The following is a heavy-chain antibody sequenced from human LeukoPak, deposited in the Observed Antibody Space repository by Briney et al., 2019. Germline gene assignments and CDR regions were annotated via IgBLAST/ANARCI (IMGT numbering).Heavy chain of an antibody. CDR1: GYTFTGYY. CDR2: INPNSGGT. V-gene: IGHV1-2*02. D-gene: IGHD6-6*01. Sequence: GASVKVSCKASGYTFTGYYMHWVRQAPGQGLEWMGWINPNSGGTNYAQKFQGRVTMTRDTSISTAYMELSRLRSDDTAVYYCARSIAARPDYFDYWGQGTLVTVSS. CDR3: ARSIAARPDYFDY. J-gene: IGHJ4*02.